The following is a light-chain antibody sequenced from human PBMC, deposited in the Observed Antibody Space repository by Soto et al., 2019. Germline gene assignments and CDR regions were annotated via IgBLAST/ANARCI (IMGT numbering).Light chain of an antibody. CDR3: QFYNSYSRT. CDR2: DAS. Sequence: DIQMTQYPSTLSASVGDRVTITCRASQSISSWLAWYQQKPGKAPKLLIYDASSLQSGVPSRFGGSGSGTQFTLTITSLQPDDFATYYCQFYNSYSRTFGQGTKVDIK. V-gene: IGKV1-5*01. J-gene: IGKJ1*01. CDR1: QSISSW.